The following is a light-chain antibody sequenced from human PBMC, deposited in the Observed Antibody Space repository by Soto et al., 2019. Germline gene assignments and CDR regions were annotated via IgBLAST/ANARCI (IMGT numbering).Light chain of an antibody. J-gene: IGKJ1*01. Sequence: DIVITQSPLSLPVTPGGPASISCRSSQSPLHSNGYNYLDWYLQKPGQSPQLLIYLGSNRASGVPDRFSGSGSGTDFTLKISRVEAEDVGVYYCMQPLQSWTFGQGTKVDIK. CDR3: MQPLQSWT. CDR2: LGS. CDR1: QSPLHSNGYNY. V-gene: IGKV2-28*01.